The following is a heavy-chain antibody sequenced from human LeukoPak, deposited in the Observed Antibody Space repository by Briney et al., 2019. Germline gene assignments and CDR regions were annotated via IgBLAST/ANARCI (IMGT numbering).Heavy chain of an antibody. CDR3: ARAGLRFLEWLSFDP. Sequence: PSETLSLTCTVSGGSISSGSYYWSWMRQHPGKGLEWIGFIYYSGNTYYNPSLKSRVTISVDTSKNQFSLKLSSVTAADTAVYYCARAGLRFLEWLSFDPWGQGTLVTVSS. CDR2: IYYSGNT. J-gene: IGHJ5*02. CDR1: GGSISSGSYY. V-gene: IGHV4-31*03. D-gene: IGHD3-3*01.